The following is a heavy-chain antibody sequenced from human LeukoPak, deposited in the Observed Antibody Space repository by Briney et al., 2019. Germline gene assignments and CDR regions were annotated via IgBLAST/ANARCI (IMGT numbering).Heavy chain of an antibody. D-gene: IGHD3-9*01. V-gene: IGHV5-51*01. CDR1: GSRFTSYW. CDR2: IYPGDSDT. J-gene: IGHJ4*02. CDR3: ARANFDWLSYFDY. Sequence: GASLQISCKGSGSRFTSYWIGWVRQMPGKGLEWMGIIYPGDSDTRYSPSFQGQVTISADKSISTAYPQWSSLKASDTAMYYCARANFDWLSYFDYWGQGTLVTVSS.